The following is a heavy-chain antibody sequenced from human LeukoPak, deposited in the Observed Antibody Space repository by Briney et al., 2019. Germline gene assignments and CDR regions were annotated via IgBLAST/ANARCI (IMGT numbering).Heavy chain of an antibody. V-gene: IGHV3-30-3*01. CDR3: ARDGLLGYFDY. CDR2: ISYDGSNK. CDR1: GFTFSSYA. Sequence: PGRSPRLSCAASGFTFSSYAMHWVRQAPGKGLEWVAVISYDGSNKYYADSVKGRFTISRDNSKNTLYLQMNSLRAEDTAVYYCARDGLLGYFDYWGQGTLVTVSS. J-gene: IGHJ4*02.